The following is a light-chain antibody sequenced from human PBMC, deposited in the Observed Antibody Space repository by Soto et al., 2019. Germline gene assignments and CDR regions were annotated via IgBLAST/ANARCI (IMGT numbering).Light chain of an antibody. CDR1: QSVSSSY. J-gene: IGKJ5*01. CDR3: QQYGSSPPVT. V-gene: IGKV3-20*01. CDR2: GAS. Sequence: EIVLTQSPGTLSLSPGERATLSCGASQSVSSSYLAWYQQKPGQTPRLLIYGASGRATGIPDRFSGSGSGTDSTLTISRLEPEDFAVYYCQQYGSSPPVTFGQGTRLEIK.